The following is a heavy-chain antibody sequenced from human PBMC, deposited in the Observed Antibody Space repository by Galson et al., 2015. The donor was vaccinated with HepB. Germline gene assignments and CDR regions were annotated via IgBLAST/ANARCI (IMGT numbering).Heavy chain of an antibody. J-gene: IGHJ2*01. D-gene: IGHD1-26*01. CDR3: AKNKGATMGNWYIDF. V-gene: IGHV3-23*01. Sequence: SLRLSCAASGFPFSNNAMSWVRQAPGKGLEWVSTAHGGGDSTYYADSVKGRFTISRDNSKNTLDLQMSSLRAEDTAVYYCAKNKGATMGNWYIDFWGRGTLVTISS. CDR1: GFPFSNNA. CDR2: AHGGGDST.